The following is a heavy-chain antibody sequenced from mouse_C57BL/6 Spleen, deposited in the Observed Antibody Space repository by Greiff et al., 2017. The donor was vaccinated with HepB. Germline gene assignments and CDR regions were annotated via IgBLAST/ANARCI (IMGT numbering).Heavy chain of an antibody. D-gene: IGHD1-1*01. Sequence: VQLQQPGAELVRPGSSVKLSCKASGYTFTSYWMHWVKQRPIQGLEWIGNIDPSDSETHYNQKFKDKATLTVDKSSSTAYMQLSSLTSEDSAVYYCARGDYYGSSYENYFDYWGQGTTLTVYS. CDR3: ARGDYYGSSYENYFDY. V-gene: IGHV1-52*01. CDR1: GYTFTSYW. CDR2: IDPSDSET. J-gene: IGHJ2*01.